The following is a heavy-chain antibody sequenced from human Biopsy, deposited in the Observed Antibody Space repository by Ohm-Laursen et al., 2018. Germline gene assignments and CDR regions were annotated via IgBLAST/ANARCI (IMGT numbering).Heavy chain of an antibody. V-gene: IGHV4-59*01. CDR2: VYYSGTT. CDR3: TRATNSTGWPYYYFYGMDI. Sequence: SETLSLTWAVSGGSISSDWWSWIRQTPGKGLEWIGYVYYSGTTTYNPSLRSRVTISVDTSMNQISLRLQSVTAADTAIYYCTRATNSTGWPYYYFYGMDIWGQGTTVTASS. J-gene: IGHJ6*02. CDR1: GGSISSDW. D-gene: IGHD2/OR15-2a*01.